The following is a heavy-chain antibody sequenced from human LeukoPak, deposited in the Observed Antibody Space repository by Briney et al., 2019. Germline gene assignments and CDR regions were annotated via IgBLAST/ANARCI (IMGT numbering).Heavy chain of an antibody. Sequence: PSETLSLTCTVSGGSISSSSYYWGWIRQPPGKGLEWSGSIFYSVTTYYNPSLKSRVTISVDTSKNQFSLNLSSVTAADTAVYYCARRGRVVEISTVYQLGFDPWGQGTLVTVSS. CDR1: GGSISSSSYY. D-gene: IGHD2-15*01. J-gene: IGHJ5*02. CDR3: ARRGRVVEISTVYQLGFDP. CDR2: IFYSVTT. V-gene: IGHV4-39*01.